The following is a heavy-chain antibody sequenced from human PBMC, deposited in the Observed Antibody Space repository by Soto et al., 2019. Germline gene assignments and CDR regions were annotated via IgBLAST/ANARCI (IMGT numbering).Heavy chain of an antibody. CDR1: GDSISSGEHY. CDR2: INYSWSG. Sequence: QVQLQESGPGLVKPSQTVSLDCSVSGDSISSGEHYWSWIRQSPERGLEWIGYINYSWSGDYNPALKSRVTMSVDTSKTQVSLNLNSVTAADTAVYYCARRVIPGVYFEYWGQGTLVTVSS. V-gene: IGHV4-30-4*01. J-gene: IGHJ4*02. D-gene: IGHD2-21*01. CDR3: ARRVIPGVYFEY.